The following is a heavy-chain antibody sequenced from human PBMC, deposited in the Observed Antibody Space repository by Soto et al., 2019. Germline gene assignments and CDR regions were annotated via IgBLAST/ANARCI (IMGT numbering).Heavy chain of an antibody. Sequence: QVQLVQSGAEVKKPGASVKVSCKASGYTFTSYYMHWVRQAPGQGLEWMGIINPSGGSTSYAQKFQGRVTMTRDTSTSTVYMELSSLRSEDTAVYYCARDAFPYYDFWSGYSTGGYGMDVWGQGTTVTVSS. CDR1: GYTFTSYY. J-gene: IGHJ6*02. D-gene: IGHD3-3*01. V-gene: IGHV1-46*01. CDR3: ARDAFPYYDFWSGYSTGGYGMDV. CDR2: INPSGGST.